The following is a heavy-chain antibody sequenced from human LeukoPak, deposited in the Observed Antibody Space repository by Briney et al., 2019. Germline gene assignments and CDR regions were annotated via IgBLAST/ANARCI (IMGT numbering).Heavy chain of an antibody. CDR1: GFTFSSYA. Sequence: GGSLRLSCVVSGFTFSSYAMTWVRQAPGKGLEWVSVISISAGSTYYADSVKGRFTISRDNSKNTLYLQMNSLRAEDTAVYYCASQRLAYCGGDCYSYGMDVWGQGTTVTVSS. CDR3: ASQRLAYCGGDCYSYGMDV. CDR2: ISISAGST. D-gene: IGHD2-21*01. J-gene: IGHJ6*02. V-gene: IGHV3-23*01.